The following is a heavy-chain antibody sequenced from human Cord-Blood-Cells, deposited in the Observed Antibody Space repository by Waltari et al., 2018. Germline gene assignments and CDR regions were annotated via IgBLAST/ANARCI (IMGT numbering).Heavy chain of an antibody. J-gene: IGHJ6*02. CDR2: IYSGVST. D-gene: IGHD4-4*01. CDR3: ARSYSNYYYYGMDV. Sequence: EVQLVESGGGLIQPGGSLRLSCAASGFTVISNYMSWVRQAPGKGLEGVSVIYSGVSTDYADSVKGRFTISRDNSKNTLYLQMNSLRAEDTAVYYCARSYSNYYYYGMDVWGQGTTVTVSS. V-gene: IGHV3-53*01. CDR1: GFTVISNY.